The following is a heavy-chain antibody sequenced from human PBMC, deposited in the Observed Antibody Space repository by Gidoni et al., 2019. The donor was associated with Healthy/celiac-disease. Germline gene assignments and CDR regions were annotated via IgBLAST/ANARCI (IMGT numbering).Heavy chain of an antibody. D-gene: IGHD6-19*01. Sequence: EVQLVESGGGLVQPGRSLRLSCAASGFTFDDYAMHWVRQAPGKGLEWVSGISWNSGSIGYADSVKGRFTISRDNAKNSLYLQMNSLRAEDTALYYCAKAGESCGSLECNNWFDPWGQGTLVTVSS. J-gene: IGHJ5*02. V-gene: IGHV3-9*01. CDR3: AKAGESCGSLECNNWFDP. CDR2: ISWNSGSI. CDR1: GFTFDDYA.